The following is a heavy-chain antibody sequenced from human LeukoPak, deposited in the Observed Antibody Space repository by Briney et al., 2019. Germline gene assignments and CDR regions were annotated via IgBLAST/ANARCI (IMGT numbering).Heavy chain of an antibody. J-gene: IGHJ4*02. CDR2: IYPRDGST. CDR3: ARDQEGFDY. V-gene: IGHV1-46*01. Sequence: ASVKVSCKASGYTFTSNYTHWVRQAPGQGLEWMGMIYPRDGSTSYAQKFQGRVTVTRDTSTSTVHMDLSGLRSEDTAVYYCARDQEGFDYWGQGTLVTVSS. CDR1: GYTFTSNY.